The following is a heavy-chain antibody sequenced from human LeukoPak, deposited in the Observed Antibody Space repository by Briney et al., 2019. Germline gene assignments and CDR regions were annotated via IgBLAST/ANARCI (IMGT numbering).Heavy chain of an antibody. Sequence: QPGRSLRLSCAASGFTFSSYGMHWVRQAPGKGLEWVAVISYDGSNKYYADSVKGRFTISRDNSKNTLYLQMNSLRAEDTAVYYCARDLYSTLLAYYYGMDVWGQGTTVTVSS. V-gene: IGHV3-30*03. CDR3: ARDLYSTLLAYYYGMDV. CDR1: GFTFSSYG. D-gene: IGHD6-13*01. CDR2: ISYDGSNK. J-gene: IGHJ6*02.